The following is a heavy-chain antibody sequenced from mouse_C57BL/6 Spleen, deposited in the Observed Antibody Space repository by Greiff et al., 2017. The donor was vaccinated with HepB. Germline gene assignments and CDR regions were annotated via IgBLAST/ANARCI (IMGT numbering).Heavy chain of an antibody. D-gene: IGHD1-1*01. V-gene: IGHV1-39*01. J-gene: IGHJ1*03. CDR3: ARVPFTTVVATEGYFDV. CDR2: INPNYGTT. CDR1: GYSFTDYN. Sequence: EVKLVESGPELVKPGASVKISCKASGYSFTDYNMNWVKQSNGKSLEWIGVINPNYGTTSYNQKFKGKATLTVDQSSSTAYMQLNSLTSEDSAVYYCARVPFTTVVATEGYFDVWGTGTTVTVSS.